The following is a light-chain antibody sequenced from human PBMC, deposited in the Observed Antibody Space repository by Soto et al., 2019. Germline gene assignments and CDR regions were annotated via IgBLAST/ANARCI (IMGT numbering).Light chain of an antibody. CDR2: GAS. CDR1: QSVANN. CDR3: QRYNNWLPYT. J-gene: IGKJ2*01. V-gene: IGKV3-15*01. Sequence: EIVMTQSPVTLSVSPGDRATLSCRASQSVANNLAWYQQKPGQAPRLLIYGASTRATGVPARFSGSGSGTEFTLTISSLQSEDFAIYYCQRYNNWLPYTFGQGTKLDIK.